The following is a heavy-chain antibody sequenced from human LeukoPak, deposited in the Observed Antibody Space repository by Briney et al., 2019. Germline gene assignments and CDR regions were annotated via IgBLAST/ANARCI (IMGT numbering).Heavy chain of an antibody. Sequence: PGGSLRLSCAASGFTFSSYAMSWVRQAPGKGLEWVSAISGSGGSTYYADSVKGRFTISRDNSKNPLYLQMNSLRAEDTAVYYCATDPVESDDAFDIWGQGTMVTVSS. V-gene: IGHV3-23*01. CDR3: ATDPVESDDAFDI. CDR1: GFTFSSYA. D-gene: IGHD1-1*01. J-gene: IGHJ3*02. CDR2: ISGSGGST.